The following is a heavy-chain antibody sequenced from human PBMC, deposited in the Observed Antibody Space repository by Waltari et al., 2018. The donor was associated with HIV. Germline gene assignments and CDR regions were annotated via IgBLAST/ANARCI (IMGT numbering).Heavy chain of an antibody. Sequence: EVQLVESGGGLVQPGGSLRLSCAASGFTFSSYWMHWFRQAPGKGLVWVSRINSDGSSTSYADSVKGRFTISRDNAKNTLYLQMNSLRAEDTAVYYCASKALDTAMLDWYFDLWGRGTLVTVSS. J-gene: IGHJ2*01. CDR2: INSDGSST. D-gene: IGHD5-18*01. CDR3: ASKALDTAMLDWYFDL. V-gene: IGHV3-74*01. CDR1: GFTFSSYW.